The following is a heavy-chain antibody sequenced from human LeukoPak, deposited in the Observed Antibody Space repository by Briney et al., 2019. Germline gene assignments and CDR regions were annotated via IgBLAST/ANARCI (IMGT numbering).Heavy chain of an antibody. CDR1: GYTFTSYH. D-gene: IGHD3-22*01. CDR2: FNPSGGST. V-gene: IGHV1-46*01. Sequence: ASVKVSCKASGYTFTSYHLHWVRQAPGQGLEWMGIFNPSGGSTTYAQKFQGRVTMFMDTSTSTVYMELSSLRSEDTAVYYCARERRYYYDNSDYYPQFDYWGQGTQVTVSS. J-gene: IGHJ4*02. CDR3: ARERRYYYDNSDYYPQFDY.